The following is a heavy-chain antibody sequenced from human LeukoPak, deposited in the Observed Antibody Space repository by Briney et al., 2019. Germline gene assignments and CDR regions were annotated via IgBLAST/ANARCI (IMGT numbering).Heavy chain of an antibody. V-gene: IGHV1-69*13. J-gene: IGHJ5*02. D-gene: IGHD1-7*01. CDR3: ARDHPEPRARNWNYRSNWFDP. CDR1: GYTFTSYY. CDR2: IIPIFGTA. Sequence: ASVKVSCKASGYTFTSYYMHWVRQAPGQGLEWLGGIIPIFGTANYAQKFQGRVTITADESTSTAYMELSSLRSEDTAVYYCARDHPEPRARNWNYRSNWFDPWGQGTLVTVSS.